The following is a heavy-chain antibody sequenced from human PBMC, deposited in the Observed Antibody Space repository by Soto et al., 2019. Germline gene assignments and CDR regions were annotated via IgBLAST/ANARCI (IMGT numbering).Heavy chain of an antibody. CDR2: IWYDGSNK. CDR1: GFTFSSYG. J-gene: IGHJ4*02. CDR3: ARDRAGYGDRFDY. V-gene: IGHV3-33*01. D-gene: IGHD4-17*01. Sequence: QVQLVESGGGVVQPGRSLRLSCAASGFTFSSYGMHWVRQAPGKGLEWVAVIWYDGSNKYYADSVKGRFTISRDNSKNTLYRQMNSLRAEDTAVYYCARDRAGYGDRFDYWGQGTLVTVSS.